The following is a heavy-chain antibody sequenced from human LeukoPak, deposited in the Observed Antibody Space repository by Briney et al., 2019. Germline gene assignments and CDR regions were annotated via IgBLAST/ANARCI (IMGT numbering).Heavy chain of an antibody. CDR2: IIPIFGTA. CDR1: GGTFSSYA. D-gene: IGHD4-17*01. V-gene: IGHV1-69*13. J-gene: IGHJ4*02. CDR3: ARAHQPNYGDYAWSMDY. Sequence: SVKVSCKASGGTFSSYAISWVRKAPGQGLEWMGGIIPIFGTANYAQKFQGRVTITADESTSTAYMELSSMRSEDTAVYYCARAHQPNYGDYAWSMDYWGQGTLVTVSS.